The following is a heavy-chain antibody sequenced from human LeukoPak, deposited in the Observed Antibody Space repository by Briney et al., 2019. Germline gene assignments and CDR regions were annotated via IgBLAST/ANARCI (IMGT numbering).Heavy chain of an antibody. CDR2: IDPSDSET. CDR3: ARQTAMGRSGDY. V-gene: IGHV5-51*01. CDR1: GYSFTSYW. J-gene: IGHJ4*02. D-gene: IGHD5-18*01. Sequence: GESLKISCKASGYSFTSYWIGWVRQMPGKGLEWMGIIDPSDSETRYTPSFQGQVTISVDKSLTTADLQWNSLKASDTSMYYCARQTAMGRSGDYWGQGTLVTVSS.